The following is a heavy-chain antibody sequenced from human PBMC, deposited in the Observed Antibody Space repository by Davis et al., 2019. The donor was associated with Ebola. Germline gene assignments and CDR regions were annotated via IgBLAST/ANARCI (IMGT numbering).Heavy chain of an antibody. CDR2: IRSKANSYAT. D-gene: IGHD4-17*01. CDR3: TRNYGDYWGNDAFDI. Sequence: GESLKISCAASGFTFSSYGMHWVRQASGKGLEWVGRIRSKANSYATAYAASVKGRFTISRDDSKNTAYLQMNSLKTEDTAVYYCTRNYGDYWGNDAFDIWGQGTMVTVSS. CDR1: GFTFSSYG. J-gene: IGHJ3*02. V-gene: IGHV3-73*01.